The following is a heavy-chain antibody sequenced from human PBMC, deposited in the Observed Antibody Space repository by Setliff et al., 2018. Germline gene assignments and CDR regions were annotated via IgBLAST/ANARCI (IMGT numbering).Heavy chain of an antibody. CDR1: GASVSSFYYY. V-gene: IGHV4-30-4*01. Sequence: KPSETLSLTCNVSGASVSSFYYYWAWIRQPPGKGLEYIGHISHAVSASYSPSLKSRLSISADTSKNQFSLKLTSVTAADTAVYYCVRTQCTATSCFYLPYWGQGTVVTVSS. CDR3: VRTQCTATSCFYLPY. CDR2: ISHAVSA. J-gene: IGHJ4*02. D-gene: IGHD2-2*01.